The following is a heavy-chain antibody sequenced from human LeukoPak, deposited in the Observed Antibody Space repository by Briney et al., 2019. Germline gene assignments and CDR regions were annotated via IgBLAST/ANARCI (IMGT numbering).Heavy chain of an antibody. D-gene: IGHD6-19*01. CDR3: ASPTTYTGEIAVAAPWYFDL. J-gene: IGHJ2*01. CDR1: GYTFTTYY. CDR2: IIPIFGTA. V-gene: IGHV1-69*05. Sequence: GASVRVSCKASGYTFTTYYMHWVRQAPGQGLEWMGGIIPIFGTANYAQKFQGRVTITTDESTSTAYMELSSLRSEDTAVYYCASPTTYTGEIAVAAPWYFDLWGRGTLVTVSS.